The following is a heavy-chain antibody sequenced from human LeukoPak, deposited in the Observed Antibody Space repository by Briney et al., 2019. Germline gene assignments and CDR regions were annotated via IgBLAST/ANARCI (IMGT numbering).Heavy chain of an antibody. CDR3: ARTKRTYDSSGYYYGNWFDP. Sequence: SETLSLICTVSGGSISSGDYYWSWIRQPPGKGLEWIGYIYYSGSTYYNPSLKSRVTISVDTSKNQFSLKLSSVTAADTAVYYCARTKRTYDSSGYYYGNWFDPWGQGTLVTVSS. D-gene: IGHD3-22*01. CDR1: GGSISSGDYY. J-gene: IGHJ5*02. V-gene: IGHV4-30-4*01. CDR2: IYYSGST.